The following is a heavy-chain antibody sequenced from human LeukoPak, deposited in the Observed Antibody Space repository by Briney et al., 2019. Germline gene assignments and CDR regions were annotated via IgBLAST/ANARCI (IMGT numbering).Heavy chain of an antibody. CDR1: GFTFSNYA. CDR3: AKDYYDSSGYYRGFDY. Sequence: PGGSLRLSCAASGFTFSNYAMSWVRQAPGKGLEWVSAISDGSVNTYYADSVKGRFSISRDNSKNTLYLQMNSLRAEDTAVYYCAKDYYDSSGYYRGFDYWGQGTLVTVSS. D-gene: IGHD3-22*01. CDR2: ISDGSVNT. J-gene: IGHJ4*02. V-gene: IGHV3-23*01.